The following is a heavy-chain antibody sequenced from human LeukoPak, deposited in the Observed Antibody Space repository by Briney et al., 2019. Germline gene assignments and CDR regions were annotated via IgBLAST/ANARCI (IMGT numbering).Heavy chain of an antibody. V-gene: IGHV3-30*02. CDR1: GFSFSNYG. CDR3: ARSGAWWLAHLLDY. Sequence: GGSLRLSCAASGFSFSNYGMHWVRQAPGKGLEWVAFIRYDGSNKYYADSVKGRFTISRDNSKNTLYLQMNSLRAEDTAVYYCARSGAWWLAHLLDYWGQGTLVTVSS. CDR2: IRYDGSNK. D-gene: IGHD6-19*01. J-gene: IGHJ4*02.